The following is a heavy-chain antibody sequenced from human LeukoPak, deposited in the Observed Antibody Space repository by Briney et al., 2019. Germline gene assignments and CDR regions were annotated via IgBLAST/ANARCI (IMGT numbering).Heavy chain of an antibody. Sequence: SETLSLTCTVSGGSISSSSYYWGWIRQPPGKGLEGIGSIYYSGSTYYNPSLKSRVTISVDTSKNQFSLKLSSVTAADTAVYYCARHRRSGSSSSGDHAEYFQHWGQGTLVTVSS. CDR2: IYYSGST. CDR3: ARHRRSGSSSSGDHAEYFQH. V-gene: IGHV4-39*01. D-gene: IGHD6-6*01. CDR1: GGSISSSSYY. J-gene: IGHJ1*01.